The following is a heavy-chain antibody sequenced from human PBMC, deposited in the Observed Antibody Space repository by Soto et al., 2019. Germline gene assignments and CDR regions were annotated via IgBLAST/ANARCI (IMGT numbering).Heavy chain of an antibody. CDR1: GFTFSSYS. Sequence: GGSLRLSCAASGFTFSSYSMNWVRQAPGKGLEWVSSISSSSSYIYYADSVKGRFTISRDNAKNSLYLQMNSLRAEDTAVYYFARDALPIIVFDYWGQGALVTVAS. J-gene: IGHJ4*02. V-gene: IGHV3-21*01. CDR2: ISSSSSYI. CDR3: ARDALPIIVFDY. D-gene: IGHD2-15*01.